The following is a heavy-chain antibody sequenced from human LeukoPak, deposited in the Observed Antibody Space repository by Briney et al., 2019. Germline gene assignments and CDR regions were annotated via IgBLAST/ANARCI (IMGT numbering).Heavy chain of an antibody. J-gene: IGHJ4*02. CDR2: IYNSGAKI. CDR3: AKDVAPDSGWDLDY. CDR1: GLTFSTYS. V-gene: IGHV3-23*01. D-gene: IGHD6-19*01. Sequence: GGSLRRSCAGSGLTFSTYSMTWVRQGPGKGLEWFSSIYNSGAKIFYADYVKGRFTISRDNSKTMLYLQMNSLRAEDTAAYYCAKDVAPDSGWDLDYWGQGTLVTVSS.